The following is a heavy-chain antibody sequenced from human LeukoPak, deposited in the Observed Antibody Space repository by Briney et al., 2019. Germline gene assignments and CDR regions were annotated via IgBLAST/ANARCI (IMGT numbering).Heavy chain of an antibody. CDR1: GYTFTDYY. Sequence: ASVKVSCKASGYTFTDYYMHWVRQAPGQGLEWMGWINPNSGGTNYAQKFQGRVTMTRDTSISTAYMELSRLRSDDTTVYYCARDLKGCSGGSCYMDVWGKGTTVTISS. J-gene: IGHJ6*03. D-gene: IGHD2-15*01. CDR2: INPNSGGT. V-gene: IGHV1-2*02. CDR3: ARDLKGCSGGSCYMDV.